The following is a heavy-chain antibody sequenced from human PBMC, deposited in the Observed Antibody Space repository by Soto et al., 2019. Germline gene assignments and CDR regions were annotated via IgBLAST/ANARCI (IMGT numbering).Heavy chain of an antibody. D-gene: IGHD1-26*01. Sequence: GESLKISCQGSGYNFATYWIAWVRQLPGKGPEWMGIIYPGDSYTTYSPSFQGQVTVSADQSISTVYLQWSGLKASDTAMYYCATLAGSGSYRDLYFDNWGQGTPVTVSS. CDR1: GYNFATYW. V-gene: IGHV5-51*01. CDR2: IYPGDSYT. J-gene: IGHJ4*02. CDR3: ATLAGSGSYRDLYFDN.